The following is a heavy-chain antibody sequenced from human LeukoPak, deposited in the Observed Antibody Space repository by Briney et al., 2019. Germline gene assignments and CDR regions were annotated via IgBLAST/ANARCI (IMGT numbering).Heavy chain of an antibody. V-gene: IGHV3-23*01. J-gene: IGHJ4*02. CDR2: ISGSGDNT. D-gene: IGHD3-10*01. Sequence: GGSLRLSCAASGFTFSNYTMSWVRQAPGKGLNWVSAISGSGDNTYYADSVEGRFAISRDNSRNTLYLQMNSLGADDTAVYYCAKLSTISPVYYGSGSYDYWGQGTLVTVSS. CDR1: GFTFSNYT. CDR3: AKLSTISPVYYGSGSYDY.